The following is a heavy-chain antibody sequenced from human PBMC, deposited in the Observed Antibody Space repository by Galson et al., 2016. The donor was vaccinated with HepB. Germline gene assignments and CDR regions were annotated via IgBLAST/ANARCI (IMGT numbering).Heavy chain of an antibody. CDR3: ARSDSSGFYSPQYFQH. CDR1: GFTFSNYN. Sequence: SLRLSCAASGFTFSNYNMNWVRQAPGKGLEWVSYIGSSSGVINYADSVKGRFTISRDNAKNSLYLQMNSLRDEDTAVYYCARSDSSGFYSPQYFQHWGQGTLGTVSS. CDR2: IGSSSGVI. J-gene: IGHJ1*01. V-gene: IGHV3-48*02. D-gene: IGHD3-22*01.